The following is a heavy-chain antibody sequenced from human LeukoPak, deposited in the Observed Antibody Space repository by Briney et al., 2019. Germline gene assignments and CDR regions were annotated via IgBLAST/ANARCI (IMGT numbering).Heavy chain of an antibody. V-gene: IGHV3-48*02. Sequence: GGSLRLSCAASGFTFSNYAMSWVRQAPGKGLEWVSYISGSSSTIYYADSVKGRFTISRDNAKNSLYLQMNSLRDEDTAVYYCARGLFGSSGWYYFDYWGQGTLVTVSS. CDR1: GFTFSNYA. CDR2: ISGSSSTI. D-gene: IGHD6-19*01. CDR3: ARGLFGSSGWYYFDY. J-gene: IGHJ4*02.